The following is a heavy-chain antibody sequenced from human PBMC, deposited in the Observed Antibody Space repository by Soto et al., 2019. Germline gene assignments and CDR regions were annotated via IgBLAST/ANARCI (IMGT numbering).Heavy chain of an antibody. J-gene: IGHJ1*01. CDR2: ISGSGGST. CDR1: GFTFSSYA. V-gene: IGHV3-23*01. CDR3: AKDHSSLWFGESFFQH. D-gene: IGHD3-10*01. Sequence: EVQLLESGGGLVQPGGSLRLSCAASGFTFSSYAMSWVRQVPGKGLEWVSAISGSGGSTYYADSVKGRFTISRDNSKNTLYLQMNSLRAEDTAVYYCAKDHSSLWFGESFFQHWGQGTLVTVSS.